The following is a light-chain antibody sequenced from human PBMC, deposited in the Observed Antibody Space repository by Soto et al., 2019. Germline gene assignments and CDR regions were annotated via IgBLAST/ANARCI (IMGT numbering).Light chain of an antibody. V-gene: IGLV1-40*01. CDR1: SSNIGAGYD. CDR2: GNS. Sequence: QSVLTQPPSVSGAPGQRVTISCTGSSSNIGAGYDVHWYQQLPGTAPKLLIYGNSNRPSGVPDRFSGSKSGTSASLAITGFQAEEGADYYCQSYASSLGGSVFGGGTKLTFL. CDR3: QSYASSLGGSV. J-gene: IGLJ2*01.